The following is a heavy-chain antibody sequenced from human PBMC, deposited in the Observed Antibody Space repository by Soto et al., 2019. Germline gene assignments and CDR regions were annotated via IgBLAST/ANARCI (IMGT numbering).Heavy chain of an antibody. V-gene: IGHV3-33*01. CDR1: GFTFSSYG. CDR3: ASLDYYGSGSYYNYFDY. CDR2: IWYDGSNK. D-gene: IGHD3-10*01. Sequence: GGSLRLSCAASGFTFSSYGMHWVRQAPGKGLEWVAVIWYDGSNKYYADSVKGRFTISRDNSKNTLYLQMNSLRAEDTAVYYCASLDYYGSGSYYNYFDYWGQGTLVTVSS. J-gene: IGHJ4*02.